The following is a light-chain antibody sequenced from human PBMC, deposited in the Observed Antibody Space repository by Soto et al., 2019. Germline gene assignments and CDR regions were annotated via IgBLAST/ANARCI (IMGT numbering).Light chain of an antibody. Sequence: QSVLTQPPSASGTPGQRVTISCSGSSSNIGTNYVYWYQQLPGTAPKLLIYSNNQRPSGVPDRFSGSKSGTSASLAISGLRSEDEADYYCAAWDDSLRGPVFGGGTKVTVL. V-gene: IGLV1-47*02. CDR3: AAWDDSLRGPV. J-gene: IGLJ2*01. CDR2: SNN. CDR1: SSNIGTNY.